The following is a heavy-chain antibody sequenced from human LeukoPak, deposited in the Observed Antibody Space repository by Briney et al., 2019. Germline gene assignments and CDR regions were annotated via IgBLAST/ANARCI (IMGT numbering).Heavy chain of an antibody. Sequence: SETLSLTCAVSGYSISSGYYWGWTRQPPGKGLEWIGSIYHSGSTYYNPSLKSRVTISVDTSKNQFSLKLSSVTAADTAVYYCASSPEGALAFDIWGQGTMVTVSS. D-gene: IGHD4/OR15-4a*01. CDR3: ASSPEGALAFDI. CDR1: GYSISSGYY. J-gene: IGHJ3*02. CDR2: IYHSGST. V-gene: IGHV4-38-2*01.